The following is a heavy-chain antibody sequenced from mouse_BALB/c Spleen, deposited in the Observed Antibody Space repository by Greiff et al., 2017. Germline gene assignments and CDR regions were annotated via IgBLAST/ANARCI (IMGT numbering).Heavy chain of an antibody. Sequence: EVQLQESGPGLVKPSQTVSLTCTVTGISITTGNYRWSWIRQFPGNKLEWLGYIYYSGTITYNPSLTSRTTITRDTSKNQFFLEMNSLTAEDTATYYCARETPYAMDYWGQGTSVTVSS. V-gene: IGHV3-5*02. CDR1: GISITTGNYR. CDR3: ARETPYAMDY. J-gene: IGHJ4*01. CDR2: IYYSGTI.